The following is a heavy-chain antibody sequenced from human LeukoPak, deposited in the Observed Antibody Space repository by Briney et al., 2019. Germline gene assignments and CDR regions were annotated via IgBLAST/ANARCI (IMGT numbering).Heavy chain of an antibody. Sequence: GGSLRLSCAASGFTFSSYAMHWVRQAPGKGLEWVAVISYDGSNKYYADSVKGRFTISRDNSKNTLYLQMNSLRAEDTAVYYCAKVGDCTNGVCYTTPYYFDYWGQGTLVTVSS. CDR3: AKVGDCTNGVCYTTPYYFDY. CDR2: ISYDGSNK. J-gene: IGHJ4*02. D-gene: IGHD2-8*01. CDR1: GFTFSSYA. V-gene: IGHV3-30-3*01.